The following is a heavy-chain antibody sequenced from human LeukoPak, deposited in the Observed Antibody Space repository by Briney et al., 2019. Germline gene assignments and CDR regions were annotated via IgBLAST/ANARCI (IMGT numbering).Heavy chain of an antibody. CDR3: AKLWFGELSSGFEERI. J-gene: IGHJ4*02. V-gene: IGHV3-48*03. D-gene: IGHD3-10*01. CDR1: GFTFSSYE. Sequence: PGGSLRLSCAASGFTFSSYEMNWVRQAPGKGLEWVSYISSSGSTIYYADSVKGRFTISRDNAKNSLYLQMNSLRAEDTAVYYCAKLWFGELSSGFEERIRGQGTLVTVSS. CDR2: ISSSGSTI.